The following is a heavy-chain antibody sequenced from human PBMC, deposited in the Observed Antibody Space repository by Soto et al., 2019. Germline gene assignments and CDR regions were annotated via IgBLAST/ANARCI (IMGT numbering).Heavy chain of an antibody. CDR1: GFTFSSFA. D-gene: IGHD6-13*01. CDR3: AKDQLTAGGDYYYYYGMDV. V-gene: IGHV3-23*01. Sequence: PRGSLRLSCESSGFTFSSFAMSWVRQTPGKGLEWLSGISGGGGGPYYADSVKGRFTISRDNSKNTLYLQMNSLRVEDTALYYCAKDQLTAGGDYYYYYGMDVWGRGTEVTVSS. J-gene: IGHJ6*02. CDR2: ISGGGGGP.